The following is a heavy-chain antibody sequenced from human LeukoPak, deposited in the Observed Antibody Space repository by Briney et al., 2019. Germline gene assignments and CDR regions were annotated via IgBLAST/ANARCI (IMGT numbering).Heavy chain of an antibody. J-gene: IGHJ4*02. Sequence: SETLSLTCTVSGVSISSDSYYWGWIRQPPGKGLEWIGSIYYSGSTYYNPSLKSRVTISVDTSKNQFSLKLSSVTAADTAVYYCASGSGYSPFDYWGQGTLVTVSS. CDR2: IYYSGST. CDR1: GVSISSDSYY. D-gene: IGHD3-22*01. CDR3: ASGSGYSPFDY. V-gene: IGHV4-39*07.